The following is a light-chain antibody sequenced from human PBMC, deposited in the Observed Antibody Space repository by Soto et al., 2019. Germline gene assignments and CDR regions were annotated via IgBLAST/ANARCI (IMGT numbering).Light chain of an antibody. Sequence: QSVLTQPRSVSGSPAQSVTISCTGTSSDVGGYKYVSWYQQYPGKAPKVMIYDVSKRPSGVPDRFSGSKSGNTASLTIPGLQAEDEADYYCCSYAGSYTFVFGSGTKVTVL. V-gene: IGLV2-11*01. CDR3: CSYAGSYTFV. CDR2: DVS. CDR1: SSDVGGYKY. J-gene: IGLJ1*01.